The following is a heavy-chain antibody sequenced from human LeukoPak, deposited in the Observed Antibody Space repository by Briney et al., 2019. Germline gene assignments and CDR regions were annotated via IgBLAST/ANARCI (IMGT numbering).Heavy chain of an antibody. Sequence: ASVKVSCKVSGYTFTSYDINWVRQAPGQGLEWMGWMNPNSGNTGYAQKFQGRATMTRNTSISTAYMELSSLRSEDTAVYYCARGPVTSGYYYYYGMDVWGQGTTVTVSS. CDR3: ARGPVTSGYYYYYGMDV. V-gene: IGHV1-8*01. D-gene: IGHD4-17*01. CDR1: GYTFTSYD. CDR2: MNPNSGNT. J-gene: IGHJ6*02.